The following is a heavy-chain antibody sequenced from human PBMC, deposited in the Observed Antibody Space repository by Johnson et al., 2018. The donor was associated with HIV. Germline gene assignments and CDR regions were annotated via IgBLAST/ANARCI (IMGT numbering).Heavy chain of an antibody. V-gene: IGHV3-23*01. J-gene: IGHJ3*01. CDR3: AKGLGGACDV. CDR2: ISGSDFGP. CDR1: GFTFNNYV. D-gene: IGHD3-16*01. Sequence: VKLLESGGGLVQPGGSLRLSCAASGFTFNNYVMTWVRQAPGKGLEWVSGISGSDFGPYYADSVRGRFTISRDNSKNTLYLQMNSLRAEDTAVYYCAKGLGGACDVWGQGTMVTVSS.